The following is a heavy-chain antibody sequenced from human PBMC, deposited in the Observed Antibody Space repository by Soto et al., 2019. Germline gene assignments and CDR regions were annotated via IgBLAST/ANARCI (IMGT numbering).Heavy chain of an antibody. CDR3: ARHTDCGSGSSCLGSDNMDTDAFDI. D-gene: IGHD3-10*01. Sequence: PSETLSLTCTVSGGSISSDIHYWGWIRQPPGKGPEWIGTIYYSGNTYYNPSLRSRVTISMDTSTNQFSLRLTSVTAADTAVYYCARHTDCGSGSSCLGSDNMDTDAFDIWGQETMVTVS. J-gene: IGHJ3*02. CDR2: IYYSGNT. CDR1: GGSISSDIHY. V-gene: IGHV4-39*01.